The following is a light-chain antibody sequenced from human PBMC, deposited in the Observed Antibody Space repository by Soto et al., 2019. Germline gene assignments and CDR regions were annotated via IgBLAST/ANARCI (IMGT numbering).Light chain of an antibody. J-gene: IGKJ5*01. V-gene: IGKV1-5*01. CDR1: QTISRW. CDR2: DTS. Sequence: IQLTQPPSTLSASVGDAVTITCRASQTISRWLAWYQQKPGRAPKLLIYDTSTLESGVPSRFSGSGSETEFTLTISRLQPDDFATYFCHSRAFGQGTRLEI. CDR3: HSRA.